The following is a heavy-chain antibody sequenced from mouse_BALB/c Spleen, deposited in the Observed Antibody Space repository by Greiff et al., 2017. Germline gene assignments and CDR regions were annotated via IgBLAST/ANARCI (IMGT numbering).Heavy chain of an antibody. CDR1: GYTFTDYN. D-gene: IGHD1-1*01. CDR3: ARGGILRYFDV. V-gene: IGHV1-18*01. Sequence: VQLQQSGPELVKPGASVKIPCKASGYTFTDYNMDWVKQSHGKSLEWIGDINPNNGGTIYNQKFKGKATLTVDKSSSTAYMELRSLTSEDTAVYYCARGGILRYFDVWGAGTTVTVSS. J-gene: IGHJ1*01. CDR2: INPNNGGT.